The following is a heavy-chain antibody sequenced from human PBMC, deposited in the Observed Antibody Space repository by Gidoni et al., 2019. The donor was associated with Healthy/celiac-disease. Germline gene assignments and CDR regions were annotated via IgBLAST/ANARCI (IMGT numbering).Heavy chain of an antibody. CDR2: INHSGST. J-gene: IGHJ4*02. D-gene: IGHD6-19*01. Sequence: QVQLQQWGAGLLTPSVTLSLNCAVHGRSFSGYYWSWIRQPPGKGLEWIGEINHSGSTNYNPSLKSRVTISVDTSKNQFSLKLSSVTAADTAVYYCARIKYSSGWFDYWGQGTLVTVSS. CDR3: ARIKYSSGWFDY. CDR1: GRSFSGYY. V-gene: IGHV4-34*01.